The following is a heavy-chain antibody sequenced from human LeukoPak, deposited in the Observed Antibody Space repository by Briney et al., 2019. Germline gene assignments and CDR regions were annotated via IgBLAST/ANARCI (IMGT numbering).Heavy chain of an antibody. CDR2: ISYDGSNK. Sequence: GRSLRLSCAASGFTFSSYGMHWVRQAPGKGLEWVAVISYDGSNKYYADSVKGRFTISGDNSKNTLYLQMNSLRAEDTAVYYCAKSTSTEEFDYWGQGTLVTVSS. D-gene: IGHD4-17*01. V-gene: IGHV3-30*18. J-gene: IGHJ4*02. CDR1: GFTFSSYG. CDR3: AKSTSTEEFDY.